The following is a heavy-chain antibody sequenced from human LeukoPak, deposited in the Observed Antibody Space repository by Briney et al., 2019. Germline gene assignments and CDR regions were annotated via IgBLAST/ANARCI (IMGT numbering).Heavy chain of an antibody. J-gene: IGHJ5*02. V-gene: IGHV1-24*01. CDR2: FDPEDGET. CDR3: ARDNSVGDNAWWFDP. Sequence: ASVKVSCKVSGYTLTELSMHWVRQAPGKGLEWMGRFDPEDGETLYAPKFQGRVTMTRDMSTSTDYMELSSLRSEDTAIYYCARDNSVGDNAWWFDPWGQGTLVTVSS. CDR1: GYTLTELS. D-gene: IGHD1-26*01.